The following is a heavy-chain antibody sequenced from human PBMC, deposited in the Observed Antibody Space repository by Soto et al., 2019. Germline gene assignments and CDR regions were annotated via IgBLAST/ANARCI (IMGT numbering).Heavy chain of an antibody. CDR3: AREGRAEWWSITMKYYYYGMDV. J-gene: IGHJ6*02. D-gene: IGHD3-22*01. Sequence: ASVKVSCKASGYTFTSYGISWVRQAPGQGLEWMGWISAYNGNTNYAQKLQGRVTMTTDTSTSTAYMELRSLRSDDTAVYYCAREGRAEWWSITMKYYYYGMDVWGQGTTVTVSS. V-gene: IGHV1-18*01. CDR2: ISAYNGNT. CDR1: GYTFTSYG.